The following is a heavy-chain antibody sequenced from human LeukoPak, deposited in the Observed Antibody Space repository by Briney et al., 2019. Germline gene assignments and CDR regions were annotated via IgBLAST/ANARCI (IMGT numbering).Heavy chain of an antibody. D-gene: IGHD1-1*01. Sequence: SETLSLTCTVSGGSISSGGYYWSWIRQHPGKGPEWIGYIYYSGSTYYNPSLKSRVTISVDTSKNQFSLKLSSVTAADTAEYYCARDVEDGNWFDPWGQGTLVTVSS. CDR2: IYYSGST. CDR3: ARDVEDGNWFDP. CDR1: GGSISSGGYY. V-gene: IGHV4-31*03. J-gene: IGHJ5*02.